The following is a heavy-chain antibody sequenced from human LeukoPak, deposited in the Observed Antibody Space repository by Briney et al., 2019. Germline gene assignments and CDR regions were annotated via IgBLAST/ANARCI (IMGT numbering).Heavy chain of an antibody. J-gene: IGHJ6*02. V-gene: IGHV4-59*01. Sequence: PSETLSLTCAVYGGSFSGYYWSWIRQPPGKGLEWIGYIYYSGSTNYNPSLKSRVTISVDTSKNQFSLKLSSVTAADTAVYYCAGGESTIFGVVTESYYYYGMDVWGQGTTVTVSS. CDR2: IYYSGST. CDR3: AGGESTIFGVVTESYYYYGMDV. D-gene: IGHD3-3*01. CDR1: GGSFSGYY.